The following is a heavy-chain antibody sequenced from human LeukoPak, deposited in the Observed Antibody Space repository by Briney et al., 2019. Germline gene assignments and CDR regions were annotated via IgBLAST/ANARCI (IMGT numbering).Heavy chain of an antibody. D-gene: IGHD6-13*01. J-gene: IGHJ4*02. CDR1: GYTFTAYY. Sequence: ASVKVSRKASGYTFTAYYMHWVRQAPGQGLEWMGWMNPISGETNCAQKFQGRVTMTRDTSIGTAYMELSTLRSDDTAIYYCARPPLTAGVPFDYWGQGTLVTVSS. CDR2: MNPISGET. CDR3: ARPPLTAGVPFDY. V-gene: IGHV1-2*02.